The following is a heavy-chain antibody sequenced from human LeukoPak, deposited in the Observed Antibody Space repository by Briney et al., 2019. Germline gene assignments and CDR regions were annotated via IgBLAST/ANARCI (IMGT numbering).Heavy chain of an antibody. CDR1: GGSFSGYY. Sequence: SETLSLTCAVYGGSFSGYYWSWIRQPPGKGLEWIGEINHSGSTNYNPSLESRVTISVDTSKNQFSLKLSSVTAADTAVYYCARGPRFSGYSSSWHAVREYFQHWGQGALVTVSS. V-gene: IGHV4-34*01. CDR3: ARGPRFSGYSSSWHAVREYFQH. CDR2: INHSGST. D-gene: IGHD6-13*01. J-gene: IGHJ1*01.